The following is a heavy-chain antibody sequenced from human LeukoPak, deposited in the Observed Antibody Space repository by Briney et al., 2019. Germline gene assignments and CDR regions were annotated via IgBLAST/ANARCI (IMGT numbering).Heavy chain of an antibody. CDR3: ARVRYRLAETYIDY. J-gene: IGHJ4*02. CDR1: GYTFTGYY. Sequence: GASVKVSCKASGYTFTGYYMHWVRQAPGQGLEWMGWINPNSGGTNYAQKFQGRVTMTRDTSISTAYMELSRLRSDGTAVYYCARVRYRLAETYIDYWGQGTLVTVSS. V-gene: IGHV1-2*02. CDR2: INPNSGGT. D-gene: IGHD3-16*01.